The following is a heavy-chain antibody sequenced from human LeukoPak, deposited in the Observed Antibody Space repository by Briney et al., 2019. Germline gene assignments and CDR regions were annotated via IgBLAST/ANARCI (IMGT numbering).Heavy chain of an antibody. CDR1: GGSISSYY. J-gene: IGHJ6*03. CDR3: ASGYSSSWPYYYYYMDV. V-gene: IGHV4-59*08. CDR2: IYYSGST. D-gene: IGHD6-13*01. Sequence: SETPSLTCTVSGGSISSYYWSWIRQPPEKGLEWIGYIYYSGSTNYNPSLKSRVTISIDTSKNQFSLKLSSVTATDTAVYYCASGYSSSWPYYYYYMDVWGKGTTVTVSS.